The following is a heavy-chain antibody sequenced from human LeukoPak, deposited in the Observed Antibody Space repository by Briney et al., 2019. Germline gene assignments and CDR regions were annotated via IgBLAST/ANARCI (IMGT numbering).Heavy chain of an antibody. CDR3: ARDPGYSSSWYRRWFDR. V-gene: IGHV3-7*01. CDR2: INQDGSEK. CDR1: GGTFSNNY. J-gene: IGHJ5*02. Sequence: GGSLRLSCAASGGTFSNNYRSWVRQAPGKGLEWVGDINQDGSEKYYVDSVKGGFTIVRENEKKSLYMQMNRLTAEDTVVYYCARDPGYSSSWYRRWFDRWGQGTLVTVSS. D-gene: IGHD6-13*01.